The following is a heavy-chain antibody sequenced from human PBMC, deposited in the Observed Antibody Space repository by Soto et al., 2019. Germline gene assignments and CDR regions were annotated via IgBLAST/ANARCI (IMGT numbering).Heavy chain of an antibody. Sequence: GASVKVSWKVCGYTLTELSMQLGRLAPGKGLEWMGGFDPEDGETIYAQKFQGRVTMTEDTSTDTAYMELSSLRSEDTAVYYCATWYGPNYYFDYWGQGTLVTVSS. V-gene: IGHV1-24*01. CDR2: FDPEDGET. CDR3: ATWYGPNYYFDY. J-gene: IGHJ4*02. CDR1: GYTLTELS. D-gene: IGHD6-13*01.